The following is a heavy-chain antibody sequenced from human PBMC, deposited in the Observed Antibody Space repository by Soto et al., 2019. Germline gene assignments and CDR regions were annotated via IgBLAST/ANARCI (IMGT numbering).Heavy chain of an antibody. D-gene: IGHD5-18*01. V-gene: IGHV4-4*07. Sequence: SETLSLTCTVSCGSISSYYWSWIRQPAGKGLEWIGRIYTSGSTNYNPSLKSRVTMSVDTSKNQFSLKLSSVTAADTAVYYCARDHKWGYSYGHDYWGQGTLVTVSS. CDR3: ARDHKWGYSYGHDY. CDR1: CGSISSYY. CDR2: IYTSGST. J-gene: IGHJ4*02.